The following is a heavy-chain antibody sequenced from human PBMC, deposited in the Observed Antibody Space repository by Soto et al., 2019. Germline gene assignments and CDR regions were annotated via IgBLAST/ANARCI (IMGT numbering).Heavy chain of an antibody. Sequence: SETLSLTCTVSGGSVSSYFFYWSWVRQPQGQRLEWIGYIYYTGTNNYNPSLPSRVSMSVYTSKNPFTLNLRSLTAADTARYSCARITTSSGWSLFDSWGQGMLVTVSS. CDR2: IYYTGTN. V-gene: IGHV4-61*03. J-gene: IGHJ4*02. D-gene: IGHD6-13*01. CDR3: ARITTSSGWSLFDS. CDR1: GGSVSSYFFY.